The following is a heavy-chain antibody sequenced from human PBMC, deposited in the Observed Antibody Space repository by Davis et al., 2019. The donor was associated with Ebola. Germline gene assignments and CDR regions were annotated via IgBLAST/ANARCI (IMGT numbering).Heavy chain of an antibody. CDR3: AKYIGRALDY. J-gene: IGHJ4*02. CDR1: GFMFSSYW. V-gene: IGHV3-74*01. D-gene: IGHD5-12*01. Sequence: GESLKISCAASGFMFSSYWMHWVRQAPGKGLVWVSHITSDGSSTSYADSVKGRFTTSRDNAKNSLYLQVSSLRAEDTAVYYCAKYIGRALDYWGQGTLVTVSS. CDR2: ITSDGSST.